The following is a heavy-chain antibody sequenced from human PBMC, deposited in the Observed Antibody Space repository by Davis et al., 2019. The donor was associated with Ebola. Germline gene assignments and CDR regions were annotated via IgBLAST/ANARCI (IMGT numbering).Heavy chain of an antibody. V-gene: IGHV1-69*13. J-gene: IGHJ2*01. CDR2: IIPIFGTA. D-gene: IGHD4-17*01. CDR3: ARTNGDYWYFDL. CDR1: GYTFIHYG. Sequence: AASVKVSCKTSGYTFIHYGVSWVRQAPGQGLEWMGGIIPIFGTANYAQKFQGRLTITADESTSTAYMELRSLRSEDTAVYYCARTNGDYWYFDLWGRGTLVTVSS.